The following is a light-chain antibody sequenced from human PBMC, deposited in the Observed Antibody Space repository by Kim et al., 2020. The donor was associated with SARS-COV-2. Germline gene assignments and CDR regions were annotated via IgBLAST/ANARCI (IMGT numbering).Light chain of an antibody. CDR1: SSNIGSNY. Sequence: QPVLTQPPSASGTPGQRVTISCSGSSSNIGSNYVYWYQQIPGTAPKLLIYRNNQGPSGVPDRFSGSKSGTSASLAISGLRSEDEADYYCAVWDDSLSAWVFGGGTQLTVL. J-gene: IGLJ3*02. CDR2: RNN. V-gene: IGLV1-47*01. CDR3: AVWDDSLSAWV.